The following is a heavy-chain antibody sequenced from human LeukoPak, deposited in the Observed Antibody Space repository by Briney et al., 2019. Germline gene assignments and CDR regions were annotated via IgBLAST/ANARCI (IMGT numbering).Heavy chain of an antibody. Sequence: ASVKVSCKASGYTFTSYDINWVRQATGQGLEWMGWMNPNSGNTGYAQKFQGRVTMTRNTSISTAYMELSSLRSEDTAVYYCARELASTPDYDSSGPTSFWGQGTLVTVSS. CDR3: ARELASTPDYDSSGPTSF. V-gene: IGHV1-8*01. CDR2: MNPNSGNT. J-gene: IGHJ4*02. D-gene: IGHD3-22*01. CDR1: GYTFTSYD.